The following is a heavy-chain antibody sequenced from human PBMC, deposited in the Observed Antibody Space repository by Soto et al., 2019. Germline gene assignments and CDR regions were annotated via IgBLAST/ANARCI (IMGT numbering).Heavy chain of an antibody. V-gene: IGHV3-15*01. CDR1: GFTFSNAW. Sequence: EVQLVESGGGLVKPGASLRLSCTASGFTFSNAWMTWVRQAPGKGLEWVGRIKSKTDGGTTDSAAPVKGRFTISRDDSINTLYLEMNSLKIEDTAVYYCTTEWVYWGPGTLVTVSS. CDR3: TTEWVY. D-gene: IGHD1-26*01. J-gene: IGHJ4*02. CDR2: IKSKTDGGTT.